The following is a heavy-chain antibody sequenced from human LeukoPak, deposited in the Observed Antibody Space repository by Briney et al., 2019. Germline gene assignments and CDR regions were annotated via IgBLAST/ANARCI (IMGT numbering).Heavy chain of an antibody. V-gene: IGHV3-7*01. CDR3: ARDRDFARDY. Sequence: GGSLRPSCAASGFTFSHFWMSWVRQAPGKGLEWVANINEHGNQKYYVDSLNGRFTIFRDNDKNSLFLQMDSLKDEDTAVYYCARDRDFARDYWGLGALVTVSS. D-gene: IGHD2-21*01. CDR1: GFTFSHFW. CDR2: INEHGNQK. J-gene: IGHJ4*02.